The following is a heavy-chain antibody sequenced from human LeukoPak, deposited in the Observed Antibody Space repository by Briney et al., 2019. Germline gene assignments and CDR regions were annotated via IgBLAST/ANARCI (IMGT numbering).Heavy chain of an antibody. CDR3: AKAANYYDSSGYLIPFDY. D-gene: IGHD3-22*01. CDR2: ISGSDGTT. Sequence: PGGSLRVSCAASGFRFSKFAMSWVRQAPGKGLHWVASISGSDGTTYYPESVKGRFTISRDNSKNILYPDLNSLTVEDTAVYFCAKAANYYDSSGYLIPFDYWGQGILVTVAS. CDR1: GFRFSKFA. V-gene: IGHV3-23*01. J-gene: IGHJ4*02.